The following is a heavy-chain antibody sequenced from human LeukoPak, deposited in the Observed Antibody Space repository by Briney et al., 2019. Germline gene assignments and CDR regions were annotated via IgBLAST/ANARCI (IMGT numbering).Heavy chain of an antibody. CDR3: ARENYCMDV. Sequence: SETLSLTCTVSGGSISSNSYYWGWIRQSPGTGLEWIGTIYYSGSTYYNPSLKSRVTISVDTSKNQFSLKLSSVTAADTAMYYCARENYCMDVWGRGTTVTISS. V-gene: IGHV4-39*02. J-gene: IGHJ6*03. CDR1: GGSISSNSYY. CDR2: IYYSGST.